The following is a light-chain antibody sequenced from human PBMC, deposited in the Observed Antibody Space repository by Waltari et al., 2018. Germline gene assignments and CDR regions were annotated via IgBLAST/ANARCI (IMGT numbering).Light chain of an antibody. Sequence: SSELTQDPAVSVDLGQTVRITCQGDSLRSYFASWYRHKPGQAPLLVIYNNNNRPSGSPDRFSGSRSGNTASLTITGAQAEDEADYYCNARDSSGNHVLFGGGTKLTVL. J-gene: IGLJ2*01. CDR3: NARDSSGNHVL. CDR2: NNN. V-gene: IGLV3-19*01. CDR1: SLRSYF.